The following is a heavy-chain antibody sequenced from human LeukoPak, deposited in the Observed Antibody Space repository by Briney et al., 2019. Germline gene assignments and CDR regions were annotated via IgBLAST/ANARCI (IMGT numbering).Heavy chain of an antibody. Sequence: GGSLRLSCAASGFTVSSNYMSWVRQAPGKGLEWVSVIYSGGSTYYADSVKGRFTISRDNSKNTLYFQMNSLRAEDTAVYYCARSHSSGYYYYGMDVWGQGTTVIVSS. D-gene: IGHD6-19*01. CDR2: IYSGGST. V-gene: IGHV3-53*01. CDR1: GFTVSSNY. J-gene: IGHJ6*02. CDR3: ARSHSSGYYYYGMDV.